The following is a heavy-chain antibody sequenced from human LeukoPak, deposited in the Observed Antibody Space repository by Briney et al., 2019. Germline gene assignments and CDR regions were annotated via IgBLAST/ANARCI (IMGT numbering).Heavy chain of an antibody. CDR3: ARDRDYAFDS. CDR2: ISSSSSYI. J-gene: IGHJ4*02. CDR1: GFSFSSYS. V-gene: IGHV3-21*01. D-gene: IGHD4-17*01. Sequence: GGSLRLSCAASGFSFSSYSMNWVRQAPGKGLEWVSSISSSSSYIYYADSVKGRFTISRDDAKNSLYLQMNSLRDEDTAVYYCARDRDYAFDSWGQGTLVTVSS.